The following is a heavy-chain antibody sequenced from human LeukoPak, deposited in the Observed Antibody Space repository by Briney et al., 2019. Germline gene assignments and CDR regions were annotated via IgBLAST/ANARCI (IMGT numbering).Heavy chain of an antibody. CDR1: GYTFTGYY. CDR3: ARAGYYDSSGYYWRQYYYYYYMDV. D-gene: IGHD3-22*01. J-gene: IGHJ6*03. V-gene: IGHV1-2*02. Sequence: ASVKVSCKASGYTFTGYYMHWVRQAPGQGLEWMGWINPNSGGTNYAQKFQGRVTMTRDTSISTAYMELSRLRSDDTAVYYCARAGYYDSSGYYWRQYYYYYYMDVWGKGTTVTISS. CDR2: INPNSGGT.